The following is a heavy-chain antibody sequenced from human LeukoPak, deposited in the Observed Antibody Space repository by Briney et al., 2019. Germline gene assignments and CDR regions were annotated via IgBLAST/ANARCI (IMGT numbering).Heavy chain of an antibody. CDR3: AKKETYYDFWSGYYTFDY. J-gene: IGHJ4*02. Sequence: GGSLRLSCAASGFTFSSYAMSWVRQAPGKGLEWVSAISGSGGSTYYADSVKGRFTISRDNSKNTLYLQMNSLRAEDTAVYYCAKKETYYDFWSGYYTFDYWGQGTLVTVSS. D-gene: IGHD3-3*01. CDR2: ISGSGGST. CDR1: GFTFSSYA. V-gene: IGHV3-23*01.